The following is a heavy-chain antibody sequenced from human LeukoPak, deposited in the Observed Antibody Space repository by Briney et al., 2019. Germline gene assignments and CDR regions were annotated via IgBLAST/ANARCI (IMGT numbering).Heavy chain of an antibody. J-gene: IGHJ4*02. D-gene: IGHD5-18*01. CDR3: ARLPPFPAYTYKDF. V-gene: IGHV4-39*01. CDR1: GGPISSSSYY. CDR2: IYYSGSI. Sequence: PSETLSLTCTVSGGPISSSSYYWGWIRQPPGKGLEWIGTIYYSGSIYYKSSLKSRVTISIDTSENQFSLKLSPVTAADTAVYDCARLPPFPAYTYKDFWAQGTPVSVSS.